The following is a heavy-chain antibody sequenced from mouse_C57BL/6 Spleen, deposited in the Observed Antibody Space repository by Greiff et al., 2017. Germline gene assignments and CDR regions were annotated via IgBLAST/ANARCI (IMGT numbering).Heavy chain of an antibody. CDR1: GYTFTGYW. V-gene: IGHV1-9*01. CDR3: ARSGYDDDSCFAY. J-gene: IGHJ3*01. CDR2: ILPGRGST. Sequence: QVQLQQSGAELMKPGASVKLSCKATGYTFTGYWIEWVKQRPGHGLEWIGEILPGRGSTNYNEKFKGKATFTADTSTNTAYMQLSSLTPEASDIYYCARSGYDDDSCFAYWGQGTPVTVSA. D-gene: IGHD2-4*01.